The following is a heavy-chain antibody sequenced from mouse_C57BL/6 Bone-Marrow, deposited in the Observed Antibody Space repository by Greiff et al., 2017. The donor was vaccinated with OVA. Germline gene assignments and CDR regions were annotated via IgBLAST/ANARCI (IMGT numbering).Heavy chain of an antibody. CDR3: ALPKFITTVVDWYFDV. Sequence: VQLQQSGAELARPGASVKLSCKASGYTFTSYGISWVKQRTGQGLEWIGEIYPRSGNTYYNEKFKGKATLTADKSSSTAYMELRSLTSEDSAVYFCALPKFITTVVDWYFDVWGTGTTVTVSS. CDR1: GYTFTSYG. CDR2: IYPRSGNT. D-gene: IGHD1-1*01. J-gene: IGHJ1*03. V-gene: IGHV1-81*01.